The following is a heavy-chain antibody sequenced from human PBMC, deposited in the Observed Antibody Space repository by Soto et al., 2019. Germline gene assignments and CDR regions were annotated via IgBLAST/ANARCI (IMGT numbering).Heavy chain of an antibody. CDR1: GGSISSYY. V-gene: IGHV4-59*01. J-gene: IGHJ4*02. CDR3: ASSYSGYDSVENLGFDY. Sequence: SETLSLTCTVSGGSISSYYWSWIRQPPGKGLEWIGYIYYSGSTNYNPSLKSRVTISVDTSKNQFSLKLSSVTAADTAVYYCASSYSGYDSVENLGFDYWGQGTLVTVSS. D-gene: IGHD5-12*01. CDR2: IYYSGST.